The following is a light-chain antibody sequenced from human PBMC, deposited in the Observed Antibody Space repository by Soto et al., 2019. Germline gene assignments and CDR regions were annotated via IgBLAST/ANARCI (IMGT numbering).Light chain of an antibody. Sequence: DVQRTQSPSSLSASVGDRVTITCRASQSISSYLTWYQQKPGKAPKLLIYAASSLQSGVPSRFSGSGSGTDFTLTISSLQPEDFATYYCQQSYSTPWTFGQGTKVDIK. CDR3: QQSYSTPWT. CDR2: AAS. V-gene: IGKV1-39*01. J-gene: IGKJ1*01. CDR1: QSISSY.